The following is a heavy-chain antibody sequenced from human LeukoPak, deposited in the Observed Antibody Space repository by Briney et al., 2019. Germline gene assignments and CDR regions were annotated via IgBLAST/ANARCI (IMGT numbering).Heavy chain of an antibody. CDR2: INHSGST. V-gene: IGHV4-34*01. CDR1: GGSFSGYY. Sequence: SETLSLTCAVYGGSFSGYYWSWIRQPPGKGLERIGEINHSGSTNYNPSLKSRVTISVDTSKNQFSLKLSSVTAADTAVYYCARKWLGSFDYWGQGTLVTVSS. CDR3: ARKWLGSFDY. J-gene: IGHJ4*02. D-gene: IGHD6-19*01.